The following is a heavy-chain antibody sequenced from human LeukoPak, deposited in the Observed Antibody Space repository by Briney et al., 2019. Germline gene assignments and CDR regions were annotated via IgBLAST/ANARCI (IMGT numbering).Heavy chain of an antibody. CDR2: IIPIFGTA. J-gene: IGHJ6*03. CDR3: ARPNYDFWSGYPGLMDV. V-gene: IGHV1-69*13. Sequence: SVKVSCKASGGTFSSYAISWVRQAPGQGLEWMGGIIPIFGTANYAQKFQGRVTITADESTSTAYMELSSLRSEDTAVYYRARPNYDFWSGYPGLMDVWGKGTTVTVSS. CDR1: GGTFSSYA. D-gene: IGHD3-3*01.